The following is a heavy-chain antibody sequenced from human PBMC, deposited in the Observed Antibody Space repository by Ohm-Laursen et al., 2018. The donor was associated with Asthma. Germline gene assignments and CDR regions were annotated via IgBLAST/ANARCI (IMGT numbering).Heavy chain of an antibody. Sequence: TLSLTCSVYGGSFSGYYWSWIRQPPGKGLEWIGEINHSGSTNYNPSLKSRVTISVDTSKNQFSLKLSSVTAADTAVYYCAREESVAANFQHWGQGTLVTVSS. CDR3: AREESVAANFQH. J-gene: IGHJ1*01. D-gene: IGHD6-19*01. CDR2: INHSGST. CDR1: GGSFSGYY. V-gene: IGHV4-34*01.